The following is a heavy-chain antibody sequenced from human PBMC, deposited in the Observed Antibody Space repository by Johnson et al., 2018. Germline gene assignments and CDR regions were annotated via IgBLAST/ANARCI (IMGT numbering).Heavy chain of an antibody. J-gene: IGHJ2*01. CDR2: IWYGGTNE. CDR1: GFTFRSYG. V-gene: IGHV3-33*01. Sequence: VQLVESGGGVVQPGRSLRLSCVASGFTFRSYGLHWVRPAPGTGLEWVTSIWYGGTNENDVDYVKGGFTISRDNSKNTLFLQMNSLRFEDTAVYYCAMGVNWHFDLWGRGTLVTVSS. CDR3: AMGVNWHFDL.